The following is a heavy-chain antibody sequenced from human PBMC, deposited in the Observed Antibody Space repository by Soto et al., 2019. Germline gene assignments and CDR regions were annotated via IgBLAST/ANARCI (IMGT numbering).Heavy chain of an antibody. V-gene: IGHV1-8*01. CDR2: VNPNNGKT. CDR3: AKDFGGLYNWFDP. J-gene: IGHJ5*02. D-gene: IGHD3-16*01. Sequence: ASVEVSCKASGYIFTNYDINWVRQAAGRGLEWMGRVNPNNGKTDYAQNFQGRLTMTRDTSISTVYMELSSLTSEDTAVYYCAKDFGGLYNWFDPWGQGTLDTVSS. CDR1: GYIFTNYD.